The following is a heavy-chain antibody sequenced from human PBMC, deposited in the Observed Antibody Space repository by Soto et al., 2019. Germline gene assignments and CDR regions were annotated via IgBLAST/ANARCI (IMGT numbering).Heavy chain of an antibody. CDR1: GYTFTGYY. V-gene: IGHV1-2*02. D-gene: IGHD3-16*01. CDR2: INPNSGGT. J-gene: IGHJ6*02. Sequence: GASVKVSCKASGYTFTGYYMHWVRQAPGQGLEWMGWINPNSGGTNYAQKFQGRVTMTRDTSISTAYMELSRLRSDDTAVYYCAGSHGGWRGYYYYYGMDVWGQGTTVTVSS. CDR3: AGSHGGWRGYYYYYGMDV.